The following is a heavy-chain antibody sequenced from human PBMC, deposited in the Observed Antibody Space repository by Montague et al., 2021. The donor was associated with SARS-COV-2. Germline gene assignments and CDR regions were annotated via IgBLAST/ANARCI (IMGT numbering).Heavy chain of an antibody. CDR3: ARHNMQFFDF. CDR2: ITPDGRGK. CDR1: GFRFGEYW. Sequence: SLRLSCAASGFRFGEYWMTWVRQAPGKGLEWVANITPDGRGKYSVDSVKGRFTISRDNAKNSLFLQMNSLRAEDTAVYYCARHNMQFFDFCGQGTLVTVSS. D-gene: IGHD1-1*01. V-gene: IGHV3-7*01. J-gene: IGHJ4*02.